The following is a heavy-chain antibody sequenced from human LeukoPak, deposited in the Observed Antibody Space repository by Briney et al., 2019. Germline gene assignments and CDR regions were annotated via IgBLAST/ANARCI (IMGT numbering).Heavy chain of an antibody. Sequence: ASETLSLTCTVSGGSISSSSYYWGWIRQPPGKGLEWIGSICYSGSTYYNPSLKSRVTISVDTSKNQFSLKLSSVTAADTAVYYCARHAYSSSSARYYGMDVWGQGTTVTVSS. CDR3: ARHAYSSSSARYYGMDV. CDR1: GGSISSSSYY. J-gene: IGHJ6*02. V-gene: IGHV4-39*01. D-gene: IGHD6-6*01. CDR2: ICYSGST.